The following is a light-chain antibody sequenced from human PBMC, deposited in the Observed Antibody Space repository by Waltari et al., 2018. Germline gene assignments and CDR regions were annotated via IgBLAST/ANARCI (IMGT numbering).Light chain of an antibody. V-gene: IGKV1-5*03. CDR2: KAS. CDR3: QQYNTYSPGPT. J-gene: IGKJ4*01. Sequence: DIQMTQSPSTLSASVGDRVTITCRASQSILTWLAWYQQKPGKAPRLLMSKASSLQTGVPSRFSGSGSGTEFTLTISSLEPDDVATYYCQQYNTYSPGPTFGGGTKVEIK. CDR1: QSILTW.